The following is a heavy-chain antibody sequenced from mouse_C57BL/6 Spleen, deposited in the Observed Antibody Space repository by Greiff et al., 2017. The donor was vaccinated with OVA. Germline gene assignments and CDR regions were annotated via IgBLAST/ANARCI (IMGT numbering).Heavy chain of an antibody. CDR2: IYPRSGNT. D-gene: IGHD2-3*01. CDR3: ARVLLYDGYFGGY. CDR1: GYTFPSYG. V-gene: IGHV1-81*01. J-gene: IGHJ3*01. Sequence: VQLQQSGAELARPGASVKLSCKASGYTFPSYGISWVKQRTGQGLEWIGEIYPRSGNTYYNEKFKGKATLTADKSSSTAYMELRSLTSEDSAVYFCARVLLYDGYFGGYWGQGTLVTVSA.